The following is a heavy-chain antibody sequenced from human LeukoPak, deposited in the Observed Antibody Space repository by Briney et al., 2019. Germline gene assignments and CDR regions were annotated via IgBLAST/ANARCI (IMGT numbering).Heavy chain of an antibody. CDR1: GFTFSSYE. CDR3: ARDRNIAARGWFDP. D-gene: IGHD6-6*01. J-gene: IGHJ5*02. CDR2: ISSSGSTI. Sequence: GGSLRLSCAASGFTFSSYEMNWVRQAPGKGLEWVSYISSSGSTIYYADSVKGRFTISRDNAKNSLYLQMNSLRAEDTAVYYCARDRNIAARGWFDPWGQGTLVTVSS. V-gene: IGHV3-48*03.